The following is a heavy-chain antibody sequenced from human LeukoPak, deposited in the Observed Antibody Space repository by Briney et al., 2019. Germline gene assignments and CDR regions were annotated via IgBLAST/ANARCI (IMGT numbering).Heavy chain of an antibody. CDR2: IYYGGST. Sequence: PSVTLSLTCTVSGGSIRNYYCSWLPQPPGKGLEWIGYIYYGGSTNYNPSLKSQVTLSVDTSKNQVSLKLNSVTAADTAVYYCALGGGDYPWFDPWGPGTLVTVSS. CDR3: ALGGGDYPWFDP. V-gene: IGHV4-59*01. CDR1: GGSIRNYY. D-gene: IGHD4-17*01. J-gene: IGHJ5*02.